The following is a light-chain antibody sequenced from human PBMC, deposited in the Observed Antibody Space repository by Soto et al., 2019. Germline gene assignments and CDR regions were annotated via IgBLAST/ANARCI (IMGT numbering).Light chain of an antibody. J-gene: IGLJ1*01. V-gene: IGLV2-14*01. CDR3: CSFTRSGTLM. Sequence: QSALTQPASVSGSPGQSITISCDGTSSDIGDYNYVSWYQQHPGKVPKVIIYDVSNRPSGVSYRFSATKSGNTASLTISGLQAEDEADYYCCSFTRSGTLMFGTGTKVTVL. CDR2: DVS. CDR1: SSDIGDYNY.